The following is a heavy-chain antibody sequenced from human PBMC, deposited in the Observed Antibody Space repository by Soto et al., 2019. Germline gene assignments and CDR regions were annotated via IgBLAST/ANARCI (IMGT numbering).Heavy chain of an antibody. CDR1: GFRGGIIY. J-gene: IGHJ4*02. V-gene: IGHV3-66*01. CDR2: MYSGGET. CDR3: AKRLLCPSTTCFDY. D-gene: IGHD2-2*01. Sequence: GFMRVCSAASGFRGGIIYMSWVRHVPGRGLEWVSIMYSGGETYYAASVKGRFTISRDASENTLYLQMTGLRAEDTAVYYCAKRLLCPSTTCFDYWGQGTRVTVSS.